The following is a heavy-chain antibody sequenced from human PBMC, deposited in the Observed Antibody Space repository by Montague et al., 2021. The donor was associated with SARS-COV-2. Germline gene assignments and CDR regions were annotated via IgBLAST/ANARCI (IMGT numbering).Heavy chain of an antibody. V-gene: IGHV4-39*01. Sequence: SETLSLTCTVSGGSVSSSPYYWGWIRQPPGRGLEWVGSISYSGRTXFXXXXKXRLTISVDSSENQFSLRLSSVTAADTAVYYCARSYYYGSGTCGYNYYLDVWGKGTTVTVSS. CDR3: ARSYYYGSGTCGYNYYLDV. D-gene: IGHD3-10*01. CDR1: GGSVSSSPYY. J-gene: IGHJ6*03. CDR2: ISYSGRT.